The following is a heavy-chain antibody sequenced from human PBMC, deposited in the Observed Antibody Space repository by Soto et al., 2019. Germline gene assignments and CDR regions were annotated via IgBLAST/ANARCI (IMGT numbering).Heavy chain of an antibody. J-gene: IGHJ4*02. CDR1: GYTFTNYN. CDR3: ASAGQYSASSPFFY. CDR2: MNPNSGNT. Sequence: QVQLVQSGAEVKKPGASVKVSCKTSGYTFTNYNINWVRQATGQGLEWMGWMNPNSGNTGYAQKFQGRVTMTRNTTITTPYMECSSLSSGDSAGYYYASAGQYSASSPFFYWAQGPLLTVS. D-gene: IGHD5-12*01. V-gene: IGHV1-8*01.